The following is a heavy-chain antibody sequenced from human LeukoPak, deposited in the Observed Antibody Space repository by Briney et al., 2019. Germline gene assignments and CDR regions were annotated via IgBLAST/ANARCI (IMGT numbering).Heavy chain of an antibody. J-gene: IGHJ3*02. CDR2: IYHSGST. Sequence: SETLSLTCTVSGYSISSGYYWGWIRQPPGKGLEWIGSIYHSGSTYYNPSLKSRVTISVDTSKNQFPLKLSSVTAADTAVYYCARAHSPDAFDIWGQGTMVTVSS. D-gene: IGHD5-18*01. V-gene: IGHV4-38-2*02. CDR1: GYSISSGYY. CDR3: ARAHSPDAFDI.